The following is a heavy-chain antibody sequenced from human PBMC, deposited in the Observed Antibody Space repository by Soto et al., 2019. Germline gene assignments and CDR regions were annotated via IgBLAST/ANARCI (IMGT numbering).Heavy chain of an antibody. CDR3: ASNSEGELDFDY. J-gene: IGHJ4*02. V-gene: IGHV3-11*06. CDR1: GFTFSDYY. CDR2: ISSSSSYT. Sequence: QVQLVESGGGLVKPGGSLRLSCAASGFTFSDYYMSWIRQAPGKGLEWVSYISSSSSYTNYADSVKGRFTISRDNAKNSLYLQMNSLRAEDTAVYYCASNSEGELDFDYWGQGTLVTVSS. D-gene: IGHD1-26*01.